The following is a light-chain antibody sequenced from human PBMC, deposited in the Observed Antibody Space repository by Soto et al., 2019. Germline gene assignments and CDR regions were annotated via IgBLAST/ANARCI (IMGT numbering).Light chain of an antibody. CDR1: SNDVANNKF. CDR3: AAWDDSLSGVV. Sequence: QSALTQPASVSESPGQSITISCTGTSNDVANNKFVSWYQQSPGKGPKLLIYEDRRRPPGVPDRFSGSKSGASASLAISGLRSDDEADYYCAAWDDSLSGVVFGGGTKLTVL. J-gene: IGLJ2*01. CDR2: EDR. V-gene: IGLV2-14*02.